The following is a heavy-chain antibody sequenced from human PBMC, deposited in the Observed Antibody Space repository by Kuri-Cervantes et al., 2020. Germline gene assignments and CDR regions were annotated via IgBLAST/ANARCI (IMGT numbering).Heavy chain of an antibody. CDR1: GFTFSTYA. CDR2: ISASGGST. D-gene: IGHD6-19*01. V-gene: IGHV3-23*01. CDR3: AKAGPPAVQWLVYFDY. Sequence: GESLKISCAASGFTFSTYAMAWVRQAPGKGLGWVSGISASGGSTSYAASVKGRFTISRDNSKNTLHLQMNSLRAEDTAVYYCAKAGPPAVQWLVYFDYWGQGTLVTVSS. J-gene: IGHJ4*02.